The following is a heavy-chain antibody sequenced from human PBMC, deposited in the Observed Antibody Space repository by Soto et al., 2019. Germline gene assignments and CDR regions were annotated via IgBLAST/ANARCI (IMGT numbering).Heavy chain of an antibody. CDR1: GFIFISHW. CDR3: VRDNNWSFDY. V-gene: IGHV3-74*01. J-gene: IGHJ4*02. CDR2: IGPDGSNI. D-gene: IGHD1-1*01. Sequence: WGSLRLSCAASGFIFISHWIHLFRQAPGKWLVGVSHIGPDGSNIWEADSVQGRFTISRDNARNRLYLQMNSLRDEDTAIYYCVRDNNWSFDYWGQGIQVTVSS.